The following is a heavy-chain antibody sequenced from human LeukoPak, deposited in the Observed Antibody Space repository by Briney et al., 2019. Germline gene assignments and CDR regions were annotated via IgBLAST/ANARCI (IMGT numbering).Heavy chain of an antibody. CDR3: ARGWDYDSGGRPTAYVY. CDR1: GGTFSNYA. J-gene: IGHJ4*02. V-gene: IGHV1-69*13. Sequence: SVNVSFKASGGTFSNYAINWVRQVPGPGLEWMGGIIPIFGTANYAQKFQGRVTITADESTSTVYMELNSLKSEDTAVYYCARGWDYDSGGRPTAYVYWGQGTLVTVSS. D-gene: IGHD3-22*01. CDR2: IIPIFGTA.